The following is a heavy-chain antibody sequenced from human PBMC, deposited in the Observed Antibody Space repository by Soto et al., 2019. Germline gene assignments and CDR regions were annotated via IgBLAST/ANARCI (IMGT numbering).Heavy chain of an antibody. CDR2: IYSGGST. CDR1: GFTVSSNY. D-gene: IGHD3-3*01. CDR3: ARRYYDFWSGPGMDV. Sequence: GGSLRLSCAASGFTVSSNYMSWVRQAPGKWLEWVSVIYSGGSTYYADSVKGRFTISRDNSKNTLYLQMNSLRAEDTAVYYCARRYYDFWSGPGMDVWGQGXTVTVS. J-gene: IGHJ6*02. V-gene: IGHV3-53*01.